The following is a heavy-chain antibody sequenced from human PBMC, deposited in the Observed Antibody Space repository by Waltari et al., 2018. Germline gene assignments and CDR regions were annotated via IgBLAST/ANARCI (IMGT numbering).Heavy chain of an antibody. CDR2: VVPEDGET. CDR3: ATEPIFGCGWSAPSY. CDR1: GYTFTDYY. Sequence: EVQLVQSGAEVKKPGATVKISCKVSGYTFTDYYMHWVQQAPGKGLEWMGLVVPEDGETINAKTFRGGVTITATTATDTAYMELSSRGSEDTAVYSCATEPIFGCGWSAPSYWGQGTLVTVSS. D-gene: IGHD6-19*01. V-gene: IGHV1-69-2*01. J-gene: IGHJ4*02.